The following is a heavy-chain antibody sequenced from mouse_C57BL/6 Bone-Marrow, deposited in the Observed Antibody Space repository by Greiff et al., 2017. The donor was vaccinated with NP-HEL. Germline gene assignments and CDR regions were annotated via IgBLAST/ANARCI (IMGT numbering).Heavy chain of an antibody. V-gene: IGHV1-63*01. J-gene: IGHJ1*03. CDR1: GYTFTNYW. Sequence: VQLHQSGAELVRPGTSVKMSCKASGYTFTNYWIGWAKQRPGHGLEWIGDIYPGGGYTNYNEKFKGKATLTADKSSSPAYMQFSSLTSEDAAIYYCARRGVYYGNYGWYFDVWGTGTTVTVSS. D-gene: IGHD2-1*01. CDR2: IYPGGGYT. CDR3: ARRGVYYGNYGWYFDV.